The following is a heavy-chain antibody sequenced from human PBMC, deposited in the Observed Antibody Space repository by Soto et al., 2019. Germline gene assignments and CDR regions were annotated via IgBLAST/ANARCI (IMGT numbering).Heavy chain of an antibody. D-gene: IGHD2-15*01. CDR3: ANLGYCSGGSCRRWFDP. Sequence: GGSLRLSCEASGFTFSSYGMHGVRQAPGKGLEWVAVISYDGSNKYYADSVKGRFTISRDNSKNTLYLQMNSLRAEDTAVYYCANLGYCSGGSCRRWFDPWGQGT. V-gene: IGHV3-30*18. J-gene: IGHJ5*02. CDR2: ISYDGSNK. CDR1: GFTFSSYG.